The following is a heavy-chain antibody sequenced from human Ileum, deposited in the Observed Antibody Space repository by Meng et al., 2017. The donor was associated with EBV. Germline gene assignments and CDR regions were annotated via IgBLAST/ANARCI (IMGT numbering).Heavy chain of an antibody. Sequence: VRPQQWGTRLLAPSETLSLPCARYGVSVNDYDWSWPRQPPGKGLEWIGEIDQSGYTKFNPSLSSRATISRDTSNNQFSLRLNSVTAADTALYYCARYGRCNGNSFYCFDPWGQGTLVTVSS. CDR2: IDQSGYT. CDR3: ARYGRCNGNSFYCFDP. CDR1: GVSVNDYD. V-gene: IGHV4-34*01. J-gene: IGHJ5*02. D-gene: IGHD4-23*01.